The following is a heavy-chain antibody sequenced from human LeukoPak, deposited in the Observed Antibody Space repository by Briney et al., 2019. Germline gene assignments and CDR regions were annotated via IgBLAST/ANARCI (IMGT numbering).Heavy chain of an antibody. CDR3: ARNSRGDFWSGYYSD. CDR2: IYYSGST. CDR1: GGSISSYY. J-gene: IGHJ4*02. V-gene: IGHV4-59*01. D-gene: IGHD3-3*01. Sequence: SVTLSLTCTVSGGSISSYYWSWIRQPPGKGLEWIGYIYYSGSTNYNPSLKSRVTISVDTSKNQFSLKLSSVTAADTAVYYCARNSRGDFWSGYYSDWGQGTLVTVSS.